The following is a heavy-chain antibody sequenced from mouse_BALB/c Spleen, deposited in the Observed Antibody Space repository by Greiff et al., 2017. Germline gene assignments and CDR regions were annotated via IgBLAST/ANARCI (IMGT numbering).Heavy chain of an antibody. V-gene: IGHV5-6-5*01. CDR2: ISSGGST. Sequence: EVQGVESGGGLVKPGGSLKLSCAASGFTFSSYAMSWVRQTPEKRLEWVASISSGGSTYYPDSVKGRFTISRDNARNILYLQMSSLRSEDTAMYYCARDGYYAFDYWGQGTTLTVSS. D-gene: IGHD2-3*01. CDR3: ARDGYYAFDY. J-gene: IGHJ2*01. CDR1: GFTFSSYA.